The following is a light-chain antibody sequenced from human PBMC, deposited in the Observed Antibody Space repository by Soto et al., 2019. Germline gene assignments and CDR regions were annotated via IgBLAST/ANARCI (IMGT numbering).Light chain of an antibody. CDR2: LAS. J-gene: IGKJ4*01. Sequence: DIVMTQSPLSLPVTPGEPASISCRSSQSLLHRNGNNYLDWYLQKPGQSPQLLIYLASNLASGVTDRFSGSGSGTDFTLKISRVEADDVGIYYCMHALHPPVTFGGGTRVEIK. V-gene: IGKV2-28*01. CDR1: QSLLHRNGNNY. CDR3: MHALHPPVT.